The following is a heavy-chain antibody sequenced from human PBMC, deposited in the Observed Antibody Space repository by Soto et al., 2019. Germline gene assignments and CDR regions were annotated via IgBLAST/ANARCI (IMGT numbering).Heavy chain of an antibody. CDR1: GFSFEEYD. J-gene: IGHJ4*02. D-gene: IGHD1-26*01. Sequence: DVRLVESGGGFIQPGGSLRLSCAASGFSFEEYDMNWVRQAPGQGLEWVSYINQYGKSTYYADSVKGRFTVSRDDAKNSLFLQMDSLRAEDTALYYCARAAWSDEGWDHWGQGILVTVSS. CDR2: INQYGKST. CDR3: ARAAWSDEGWDH. V-gene: IGHV3-48*03.